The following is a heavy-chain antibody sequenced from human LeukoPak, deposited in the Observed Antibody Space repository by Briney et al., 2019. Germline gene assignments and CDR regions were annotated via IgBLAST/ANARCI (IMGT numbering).Heavy chain of an antibody. J-gene: IGHJ4*02. CDR2: LSGSGDDT. Sequence: TGGSLRLSCAASGFTFSSYAMSWVRHAPGKGLEWVSALSGSGDDTYYADSVKGRFTISRDNSKNTLYLQMNSLRAEDTAVYYCAVQRGGDGYNTFDYWGQGTLVTVSS. D-gene: IGHD5-24*01. CDR3: AVQRGGDGYNTFDY. V-gene: IGHV3-23*01. CDR1: GFTFSSYA.